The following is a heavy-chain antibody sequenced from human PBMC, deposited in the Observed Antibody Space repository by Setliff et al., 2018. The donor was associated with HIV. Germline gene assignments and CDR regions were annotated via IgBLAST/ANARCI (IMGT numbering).Heavy chain of an antibody. CDR3: ARKQSWSSGGEAFDI. J-gene: IGHJ3*02. D-gene: IGHD2-8*01. CDR1: GYSLSTYA. Sequence: ASVKVSCKASGYSLSTYAISWVRQAPGQGLEWMGRISTNTGNPTYAQGFTGRFVLSLDTSVSTAYLQISSLKAEDTAVYYCARKQSWSSGGEAFDIWGQGTMVTVSS. CDR2: ISTNTGNP. V-gene: IGHV7-4-1*02.